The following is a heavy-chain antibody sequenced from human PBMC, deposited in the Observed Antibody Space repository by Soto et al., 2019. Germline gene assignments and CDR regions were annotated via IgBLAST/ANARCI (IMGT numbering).Heavy chain of an antibody. V-gene: IGHV3-7*01. J-gene: IGHJ3*02. CDR2: IKQDGSEK. CDR3: ARDAQAVAGPLDAFDI. D-gene: IGHD6-19*01. Sequence: GGSLRLSCAASGFTFSSYAMSWVRQAPGKGLEWVANIKQDGSEKYYVDSVKGRFTISRDNAKNSLYLQMNSLRAEDTAVYYCARDAQAVAGPLDAFDIWGQGTMVTVSS. CDR1: GFTFSSYA.